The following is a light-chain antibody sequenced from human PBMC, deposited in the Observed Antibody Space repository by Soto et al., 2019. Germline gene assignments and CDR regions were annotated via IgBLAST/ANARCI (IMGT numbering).Light chain of an antibody. Sequence: EIVMTQSPATLSVSPGERATLSCWASQSVSSSLAWYQQKPGQAPRLLIYGASTRATGIPARFSGSGSGTEFTLTISSLQSEDFAVYYCQQYNNWPPGDTFGQGTKLEIK. V-gene: IGKV3-15*01. CDR3: QQYNNWPPGDT. CDR2: GAS. CDR1: QSVSSS. J-gene: IGKJ2*01.